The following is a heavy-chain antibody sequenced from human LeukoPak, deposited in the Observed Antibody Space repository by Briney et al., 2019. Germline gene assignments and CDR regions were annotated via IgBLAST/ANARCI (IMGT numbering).Heavy chain of an antibody. CDR3: ARQGGDIVVVPAAMEDDAFDI. V-gene: IGHV4-4*02. J-gene: IGHJ3*02. CDR2: IYHSGST. Sequence: SETLSLTCAVSGASINSSNWWSWVRQPPGKGLEWIGEIYHSGSTNYNPSLKSRVTISVDKSKNQFSLKLSSVTAADTAVYYCARQGGDIVVVPAAMEDDAFDIWGQGTMVTVSS. D-gene: IGHD2-2*01. CDR1: GASINSSNW.